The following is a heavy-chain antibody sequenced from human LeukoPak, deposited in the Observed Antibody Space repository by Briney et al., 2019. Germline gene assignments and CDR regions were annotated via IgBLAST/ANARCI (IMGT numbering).Heavy chain of an antibody. CDR1: GGSISSSSYY. Sequence: SETLSLTCTVSGGSISSSSYYWGWIRQPPGKGLGWIGSIYYSGSTYYNPSLKSRVTISVDTSKNQFSLKLSSVTAADTAVYYCARGARDGYNWGFDYWGQGTLVTVSS. V-gene: IGHV4-39*01. CDR2: IYYSGST. CDR3: ARGARDGYNWGFDY. J-gene: IGHJ4*02. D-gene: IGHD5-24*01.